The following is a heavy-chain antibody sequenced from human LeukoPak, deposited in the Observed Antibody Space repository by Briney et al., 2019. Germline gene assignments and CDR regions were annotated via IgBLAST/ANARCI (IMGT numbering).Heavy chain of an antibody. CDR2: ISSTSSTI. CDR3: AREGTTVVTWDYYYMDV. Sequence: GGSLRLSCAASGFTFSTYSMNWVRQAPGKGLEWVSYISSTSSTIYYADSVKGRFTVSRDNAKNSLYLQMNSLRAEDTALYHCAREGTTVVTWDYYYMDVWGKGTTVTVSS. D-gene: IGHD4-23*01. V-gene: IGHV3-48*04. J-gene: IGHJ6*03. CDR1: GFTFSTYS.